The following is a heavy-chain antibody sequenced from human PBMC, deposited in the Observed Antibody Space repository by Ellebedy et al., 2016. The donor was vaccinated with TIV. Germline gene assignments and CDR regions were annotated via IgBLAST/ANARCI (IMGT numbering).Heavy chain of an antibody. Sequence: PGGSLRLSCKGSGYSFTNYWIGWVRQMPGKGLEWMGIIYPGDSDTRYSPSFEGHVTISVDKSISTAYLQWNSLKASDTATYYCARRKVRGGNRYAMDVWGQGTTVTVSS. CDR2: IYPGDSDT. V-gene: IGHV5-51*01. CDR3: ARRKVRGGNRYAMDV. CDR1: GYSFTNYW. J-gene: IGHJ6*02. D-gene: IGHD3-10*01.